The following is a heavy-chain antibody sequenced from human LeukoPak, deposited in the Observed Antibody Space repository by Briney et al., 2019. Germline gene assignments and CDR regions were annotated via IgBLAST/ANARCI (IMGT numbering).Heavy chain of an antibody. CDR3: ARGRCSSTSCYSYRYYYYYMDV. D-gene: IGHD2-2*01. V-gene: IGHV1-8*03. J-gene: IGHJ6*03. Sequence: ASVKVSCKASGYTFTSYDINWVRQAMGQGLEWMGWMNPNSGNTGYAQKFQGRVTITRNTSITTAYMELSSLRSEDTAVYYCARGRCSSTSCYSYRYYYYYMDVWGKGTTVTVSS. CDR1: GYTFTSYD. CDR2: MNPNSGNT.